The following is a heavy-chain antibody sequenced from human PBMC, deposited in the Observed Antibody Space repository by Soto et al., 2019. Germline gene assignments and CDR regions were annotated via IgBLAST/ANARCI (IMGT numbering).Heavy chain of an antibody. Sequence: PSETLSLTCTVSGGSISSGGYYWSWIRQYPGKGLDWIGYIYFSGTTYYNPSLKSRVTISLDTSKNQFSPKLSSVTAADTAVYYCVRDRGVGNWFDPWGQGTLVTVS. D-gene: IGHD1-26*01. CDR2: IYFSGTT. CDR3: VRDRGVGNWFDP. CDR1: GGSISSGGYY. J-gene: IGHJ5*02. V-gene: IGHV4-31*03.